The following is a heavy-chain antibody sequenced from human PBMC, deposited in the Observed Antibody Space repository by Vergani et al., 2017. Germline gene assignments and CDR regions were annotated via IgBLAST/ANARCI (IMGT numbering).Heavy chain of an antibody. Sequence: EVQLVESGGVVVQPGGSLRLSCAASGFTFDDYTMHWVRQAPGKGLEWFSLISWDCGSTYYADSVKGRFTISRDNSKNSLYLQMNSLRTEDTALYYCAKDLFPGIAAASNYYYGMDVWGQGTTVTVSS. CDR3: AKDLFPGIAAASNYYYGMDV. D-gene: IGHD6-13*01. J-gene: IGHJ6*02. CDR1: GFTFDDYT. V-gene: IGHV3-43*01. CDR2: ISWDCGST.